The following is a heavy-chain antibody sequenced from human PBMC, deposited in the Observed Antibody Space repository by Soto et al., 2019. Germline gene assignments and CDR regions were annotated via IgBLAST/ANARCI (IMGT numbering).Heavy chain of an antibody. V-gene: IGHV3-48*02. CDR3: ARDLGAAAAGILNWFDP. J-gene: IGHJ5*02. CDR2: ISSSSSTI. D-gene: IGHD6-13*01. Sequence: GGSLRLSCAASGFTFSSYSMNWVRQAPGKGLEWVSYISSSSSTIYYADSVKGRFTISRDNAKNSLYLQMNSLRDEDTAVYYCARDLGAAAAGILNWFDPWGQGTLVTVSS. CDR1: GFTFSSYS.